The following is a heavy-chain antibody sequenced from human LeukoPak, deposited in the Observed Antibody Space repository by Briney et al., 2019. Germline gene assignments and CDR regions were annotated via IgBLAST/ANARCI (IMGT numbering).Heavy chain of an antibody. V-gene: IGHV3-48*03. Sequence: GGSLRLSCEVSGFTFSSYDMNWVRQAPGKGLEWVPFITASGRSIYSADSLKDRFIISRDNAKNSLYLQMNSLRAEDTAVYYCARVPTTDWYFDLWGRGTLVTVSS. CDR3: ARVPTTDWYFDL. CDR1: GFTFSSYD. CDR2: ITASGRSI. J-gene: IGHJ2*01. D-gene: IGHD5-12*01.